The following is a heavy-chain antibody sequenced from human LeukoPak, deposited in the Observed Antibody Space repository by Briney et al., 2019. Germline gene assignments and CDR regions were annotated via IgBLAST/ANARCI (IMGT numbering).Heavy chain of an antibody. Sequence: GGSLRLSCAASGFTFSSNYMSWVRQAPGKGLEWVSVIYSGGSTYYADSVKGRFTISRDNSKNTLYLQMNSLRAEDTAVYYCARVAAGTTFMDNWFDPWGQGTLVTVSS. J-gene: IGHJ5*02. CDR3: ARVAAGTTFMDNWFDP. CDR2: IYSGGST. CDR1: GFTFSSNY. V-gene: IGHV3-53*01. D-gene: IGHD1-7*01.